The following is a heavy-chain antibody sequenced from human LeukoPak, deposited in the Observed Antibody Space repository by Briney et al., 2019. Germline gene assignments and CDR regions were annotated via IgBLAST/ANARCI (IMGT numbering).Heavy chain of an antibody. CDR3: ARETRIAAAGTGFDY. V-gene: IGHV3-53*01. CDR2: IYLGGDT. Sequence: GGSLRLSCAASGFTVSTTSLSWVRQAPGKGLEWVSLIYLGGDTYYADSVKGRFTISRDNSKNTVYLQMNSLRAEDTAVYYCARETRIAAAGTGFDYWGQGTLVTVSS. D-gene: IGHD6-13*01. J-gene: IGHJ4*02. CDR1: GFTVSTTS.